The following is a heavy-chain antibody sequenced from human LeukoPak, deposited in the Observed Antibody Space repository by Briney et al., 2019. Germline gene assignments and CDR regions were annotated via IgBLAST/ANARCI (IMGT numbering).Heavy chain of an antibody. D-gene: IGHD5-18*01. CDR2: IYYSGST. J-gene: IGHJ4*02. V-gene: IGHV4-59*01. CDR1: GGSISSYY. Sequence: SETLSLTCTVSGGSISSYYWSWIRQPPGKGLEWIGHIYYSGSTNYNPSLKSRVTISVDTSKNQFSLKLSSVTAADTAVYYCARVYGDTAMVFLDYWGQGTLVTVSS. CDR3: ARVYGDTAMVFLDY.